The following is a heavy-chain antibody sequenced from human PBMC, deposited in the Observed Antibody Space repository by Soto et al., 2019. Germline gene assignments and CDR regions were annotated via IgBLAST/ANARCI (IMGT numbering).Heavy chain of an antibody. CDR2: LYYRGSS. CDR1: GDSMNDQY. Sequence: ETLSLTCAVSGDSMNDQYWNWIRQPPGKGLEWIGYLYYRGSSDYNPSLKSRVSISVDPPKNQFSLRLNSVTAADTAVYYCARSVSMVSYYYMDVWGKGTTVSVSS. D-gene: IGHD2-8*01. J-gene: IGHJ6*03. V-gene: IGHV4-59*08. CDR3: ARSVSMVSYYYMDV.